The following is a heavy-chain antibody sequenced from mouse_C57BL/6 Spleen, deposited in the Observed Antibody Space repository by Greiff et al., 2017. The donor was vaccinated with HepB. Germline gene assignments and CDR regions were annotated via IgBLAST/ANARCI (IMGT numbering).Heavy chain of an antibody. CDR3: ARQTYDYDGYYAMDY. V-gene: IGHV2-6-1*01. CDR1: GFSLTSYG. J-gene: IGHJ4*01. D-gene: IGHD2-4*01. CDR2: IWSDGST. Sequence: QVQLKESGPGLVAPSQSLSITCTVSGFSLTSYGVHWVRQPPGKGLEWLVVIWSDGSTTYNSALKSRLSISKDNSKSQVFLKMNSLQTDDTAMYYCARQTYDYDGYYAMDYWGQGTSVTVSS.